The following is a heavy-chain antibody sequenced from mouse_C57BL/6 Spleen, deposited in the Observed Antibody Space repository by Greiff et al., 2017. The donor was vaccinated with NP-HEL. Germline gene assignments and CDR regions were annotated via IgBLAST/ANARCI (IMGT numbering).Heavy chain of an antibody. CDR3: ARKAYDYDRGYAMDY. Sequence: EVKLVESGGGLVKPGGSQKLSCAASGFTFSDYGMHWVRQAPEKGLEWVAYISSGSSTIYYADTVKGRFTISRDNAKNTLFLQMTSLRSEDTAMYYCARKAYDYDRGYAMDYWGQGTSVTVSS. D-gene: IGHD2-4*01. CDR2: ISSGSSTI. CDR1: GFTFSDYG. V-gene: IGHV5-17*01. J-gene: IGHJ4*01.